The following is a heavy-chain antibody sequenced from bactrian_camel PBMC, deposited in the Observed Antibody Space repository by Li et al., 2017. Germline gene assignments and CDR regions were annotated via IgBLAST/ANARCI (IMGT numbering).Heavy chain of an antibody. Sequence: VQLVESGGGSVQPGGSLRLSCAASGFTFSSYAMSWVRQAPGKGLEWVSAINSGGGSTYYADSVEGRFTVSKGNAKHTLNLQMNNLEPDDTGMYYCAARFQGGIGLGG. CDR2: INSGGGST. CDR1: GFTFSSYA. D-gene: IGHD2*01. V-gene: IGHV3S31*01.